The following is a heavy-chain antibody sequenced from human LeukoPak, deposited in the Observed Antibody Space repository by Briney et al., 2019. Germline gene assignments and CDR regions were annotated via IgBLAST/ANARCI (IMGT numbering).Heavy chain of an antibody. Sequence: GGSLRLSCAVSGITLSNYGRSWVRQAPGKGLEWVAGISDSGGSTNYADSVKGRFTISRDNPKTTLYLQMNRLRAEETAVYFCAKRGVVIRVILVGFHKEAYYFDSWGQGALVTVSS. CDR2: ISDSGGST. V-gene: IGHV3-23*01. CDR1: GITLSNYG. D-gene: IGHD3-22*01. J-gene: IGHJ4*02. CDR3: AKRGVVIRVILVGFHKEAYYFDS.